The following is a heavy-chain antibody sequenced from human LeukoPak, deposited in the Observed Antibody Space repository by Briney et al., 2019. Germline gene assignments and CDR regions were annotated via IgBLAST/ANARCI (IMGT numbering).Heavy chain of an antibody. CDR2: INHSGST. D-gene: IGHD3-3*01. CDR1: GGSFSGYY. V-gene: IGHV4-34*01. Sequence: NPSETLSPTCAAYGGSFSGYYWSWIRQPPGKGLEWIGEINHSGSTNYNPSLKSRVTMSVDTSKNQFSLKLSSVTAADTAVYYCARLLRFFGTGYYYGMDVWGQGTTVTVSS. CDR3: ARLLRFFGTGYYYGMDV. J-gene: IGHJ6*02.